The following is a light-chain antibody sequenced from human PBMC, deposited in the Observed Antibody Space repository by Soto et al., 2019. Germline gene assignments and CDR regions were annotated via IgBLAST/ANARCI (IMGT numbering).Light chain of an antibody. CDR2: DVN. CDR1: SSDVGGSNH. Sequence: QSALTQPRSVSGSPGQSVTISCTGTSSDVGGSNHVSWYQHHPVKAPKFMIYDVNKRPSGVPDRFSGSKSGNTASLTISGLQAEDEADYYCCSFAGTYTFVFGTGPKLTVL. J-gene: IGLJ1*01. V-gene: IGLV2-11*01. CDR3: CSFAGTYTFV.